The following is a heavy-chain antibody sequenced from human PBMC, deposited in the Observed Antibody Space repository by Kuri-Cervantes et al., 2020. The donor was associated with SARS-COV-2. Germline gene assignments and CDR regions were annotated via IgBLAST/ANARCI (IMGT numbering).Heavy chain of an antibody. CDR1: GFTFDDYG. Sequence: GGSLRLSCAASGFTFDDYGMSWVRQAPGKGLEWVSCINWNGGSTGYADSVKGRFTISRDNSKNTLYLQMNSLRAEDPAVYYCAREGDIVVVHDAFDIWGQGTMVTVSS. J-gene: IGHJ3*02. D-gene: IGHD2-2*01. CDR2: INWNGGST. V-gene: IGHV3-20*04. CDR3: AREGDIVVVHDAFDI.